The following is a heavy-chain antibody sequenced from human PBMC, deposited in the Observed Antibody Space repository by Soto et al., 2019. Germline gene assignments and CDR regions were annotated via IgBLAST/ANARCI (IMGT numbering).Heavy chain of an antibody. CDR3: AKDQGSSWYEIDY. J-gene: IGHJ4*02. CDR1: GFTFNTYP. Sequence: PGGSLRLSCAASGFTFNTYPMSWVRQTPGKGLEWVSAIGGGGFDTYYADSVKGRFIISRDNSKNTLYLQTNRLRAADTAVYYCAKDQGSSWYEIDYWGQGTLVTVSS. D-gene: IGHD6-13*01. V-gene: IGHV3-23*01. CDR2: IGGGGFDT.